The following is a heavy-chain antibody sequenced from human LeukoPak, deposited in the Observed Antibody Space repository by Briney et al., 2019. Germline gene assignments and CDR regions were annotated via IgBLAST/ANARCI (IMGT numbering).Heavy chain of an antibody. J-gene: IGHJ2*01. CDR3: VRDCASDCSIKGHYYFDL. CDR2: ISTDNADT. D-gene: IGHD2-21*02. Sequence: GASVKVPCKASGYTFTKYGLTWVRQAPGQGLEWMGWISTDNADTYYAQNYQGRVTMTIDTSTGTAYMELRSLRSDDTAVYYCVRDCASDCSIKGHYYFDLWGRGTLVTVSS. V-gene: IGHV1-18*01. CDR1: GYTFTKYG.